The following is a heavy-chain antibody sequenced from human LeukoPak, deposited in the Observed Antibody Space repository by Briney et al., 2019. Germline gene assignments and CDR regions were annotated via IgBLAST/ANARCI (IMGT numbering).Heavy chain of an antibody. Sequence: GASVKVSCKASVYSFTSFGISWVRQAPGQGLEWMGWISTYNAYTNYAQKYQGRVTMTTDTSTSTAYMELRSLRSDDTAVYFCARVFSFGDYIWGSYRYYFDYWGQGTLVTVSS. CDR3: ARVFSFGDYIWGSYRYYFDY. CDR2: ISTYNAYT. CDR1: VYSFTSFG. V-gene: IGHV1-18*01. D-gene: IGHD3-16*02. J-gene: IGHJ4*02.